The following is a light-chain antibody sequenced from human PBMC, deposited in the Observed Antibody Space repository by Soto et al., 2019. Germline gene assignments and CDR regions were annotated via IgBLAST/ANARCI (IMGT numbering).Light chain of an antibody. CDR3: QQYGSSPHT. CDR2: GAS. V-gene: IGKV3-20*01. J-gene: IGKJ4*01. Sequence: EIVLTQSPGTLSLSPGERATLSCRASQSVSSSYLAWYQQKPGQAPRLLIYGASSRATGIPDRFSGSGSGKDFTLTISRLEPEDFAVDYCQQYGSSPHTFGGGTKVEIK. CDR1: QSVSSSY.